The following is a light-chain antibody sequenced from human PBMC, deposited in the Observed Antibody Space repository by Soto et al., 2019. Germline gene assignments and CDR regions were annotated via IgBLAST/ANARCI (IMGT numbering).Light chain of an antibody. J-gene: IGKJ5*01. Sequence: VVFTQSPGTLSLSRGERATLSCRASERIYSAYLGWYQQKPGQAPRLLIYGTSSRATGIPDRFSGSGSGTDFTLTISRLEPEDFAVYYCQQYGNSPITFGQGTRLEIK. V-gene: IGKV3-20*01. CDR2: GTS. CDR1: ERIYSAY. CDR3: QQYGNSPIT.